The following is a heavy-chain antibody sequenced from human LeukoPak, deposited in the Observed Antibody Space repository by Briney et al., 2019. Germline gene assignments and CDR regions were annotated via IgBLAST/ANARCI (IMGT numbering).Heavy chain of an antibody. Sequence: GGSLRLSCAASGFSFSSYWVSWVRQAPGKGLEWVANIKEDGSEKYYVDSVKGRFTISRDNAENSLYLQMNSLRAEDTAVYYCARDKGYSTGWYDYWGQGTLVTVSS. CDR2: IKEDGSEK. CDR3: ARDKGYSTGWYDY. V-gene: IGHV3-7*01. J-gene: IGHJ4*02. D-gene: IGHD6-19*01. CDR1: GFSFSSYW.